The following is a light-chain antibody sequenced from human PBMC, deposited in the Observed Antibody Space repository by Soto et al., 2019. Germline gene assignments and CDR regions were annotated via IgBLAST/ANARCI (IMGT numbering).Light chain of an antibody. CDR1: SSSIGAGYD. CDR2: GNN. Sequence: VLTQPPSVSGAPGQRVTISCTGSSSSIGAGYDVHWYHQLPGAAPKLLVSGNNNRPSGVPDRFSASKSGTSASLAITGLQTEDEAQYYCQSYDSRLTAYVFGTGTKLTVL. J-gene: IGLJ1*01. V-gene: IGLV1-40*01. CDR3: QSYDSRLTAYV.